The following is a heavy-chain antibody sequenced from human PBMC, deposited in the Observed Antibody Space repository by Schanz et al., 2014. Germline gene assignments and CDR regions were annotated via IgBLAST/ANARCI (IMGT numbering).Heavy chain of an antibody. CDR3: AGAFDSSGYYFDY. Sequence: QVQLVESGGGVVQPGRSLRLSCAASGFTFSSYGMHWVRQAPGKGLEWVAIIWYDGSNKYYADSVKGRFTISRDNSKNTLFLQMSSLRAEDTAVYYCAGAFDSSGYYFDYWGQGTLVTVSS. CDR2: IWYDGSNK. D-gene: IGHD3-22*01. J-gene: IGHJ4*02. V-gene: IGHV3-33*01. CDR1: GFTFSSYG.